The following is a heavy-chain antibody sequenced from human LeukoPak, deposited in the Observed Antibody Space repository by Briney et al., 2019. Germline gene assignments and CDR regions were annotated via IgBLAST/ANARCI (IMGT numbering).Heavy chain of an antibody. Sequence: ASVKVSCKASGYTFTGYYMHWVRQAPGQGLEWMGWINPNSGGTNYAQKFQGRVTMTRDTSISTAYMELSRLRSDDTAVYYCARKRTTQYCSSTSCSNWFDPWGQGTLVTVSS. J-gene: IGHJ5*02. V-gene: IGHV1-2*02. CDR3: ARKRTTQYCSSTSCSNWFDP. CDR1: GYTFTGYY. D-gene: IGHD2-2*01. CDR2: INPNSGGT.